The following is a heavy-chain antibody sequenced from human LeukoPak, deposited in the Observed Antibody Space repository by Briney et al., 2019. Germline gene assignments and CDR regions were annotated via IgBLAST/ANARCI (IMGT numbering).Heavy chain of an antibody. CDR1: GYTFIGYY. D-gene: IGHD3-16*01. J-gene: IGHJ5*02. CDR2: INPKNGGA. V-gene: IGHV1-2*07. Sequence: ASVKVSCKASGYTFIGYYMHWVRQAPGQGLERMGWINPKNGGANYAPSFQGRVTMTRDRSITTVYMELTRLTSDDTAVYYCARASFWESPINWFDPWGQGTLVTVSS. CDR3: ARASFWESPINWFDP.